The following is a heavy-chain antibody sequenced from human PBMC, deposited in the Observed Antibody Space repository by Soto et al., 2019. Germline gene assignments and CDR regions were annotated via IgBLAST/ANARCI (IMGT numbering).Heavy chain of an antibody. J-gene: IGHJ6*02. CDR3: ARAGCDGGTCYTLVGLRYGMDV. CDR2: ISYDGNNK. Sequence: QVQLVESGGGVVQPGRSLRLSCAASGFTFSSYAMYWVRQAPGKGLEWVAIISYDGNNKHYADSVKGRFTIARDNSQNTLYLQMYGLGAEDTAIYYWARAGCDGGTCYTLVGLRYGMDVWGQGTTVTVSS. CDR1: GFTFSSYA. V-gene: IGHV3-30-3*01. D-gene: IGHD2-15*01.